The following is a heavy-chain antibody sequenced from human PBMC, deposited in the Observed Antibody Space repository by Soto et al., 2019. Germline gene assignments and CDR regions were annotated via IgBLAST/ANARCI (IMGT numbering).Heavy chain of an antibody. CDR2: LIPILGTT. Sequence: GASVKVSCKASGGTFSSDAVSWVRQAPGQGLEWMGGLIPILGTTHYAQKFQGRVTITADESTNTAYMELSSLRSDDTAVYYCARASGYVSGWYHDYWGQGTRVT. CDR3: ARASGYVSGWYHDY. D-gene: IGHD6-19*01. J-gene: IGHJ4*02. CDR1: GGTFSSDA. V-gene: IGHV1-69*13.